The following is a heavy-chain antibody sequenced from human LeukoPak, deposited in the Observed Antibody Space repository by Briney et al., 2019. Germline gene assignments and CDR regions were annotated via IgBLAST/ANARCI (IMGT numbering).Heavy chain of an antibody. CDR1: GFTFDDYA. J-gene: IGHJ4*02. CDR3: AKDLRYSSGWTQFNYFDY. V-gene: IGHV3-9*01. CDR2: ISWNSGSI. Sequence: PGRSLRLSCAASGFTFDDYAMHWVRQAPGKGLEWVSGISWNSGSIGYADSVKGRFTISRDNAKNSLYLQMNSLRAEDTALYYCAKDLRYSSGWTQFNYFDYWGQGTLVTVSS. D-gene: IGHD6-19*01.